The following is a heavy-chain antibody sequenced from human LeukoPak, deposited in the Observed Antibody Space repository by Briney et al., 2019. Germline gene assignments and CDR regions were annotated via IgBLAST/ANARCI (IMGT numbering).Heavy chain of an antibody. CDR1: GGSFSGYY. D-gene: IGHD3-3*01. Sequence: MPSGTLSLTCAVYGGSFSGYYWSWIRQPPGKGLEWIGEINHSGSTNYNPSLKSRVTISVDTSKNQFSLKLSSVAAADTAVYYCARANNVLRFLEWLKAYYMDVWGKGTTVTVSS. J-gene: IGHJ6*03. CDR2: INHSGST. CDR3: ARANNVLRFLEWLKAYYMDV. V-gene: IGHV4-34*01.